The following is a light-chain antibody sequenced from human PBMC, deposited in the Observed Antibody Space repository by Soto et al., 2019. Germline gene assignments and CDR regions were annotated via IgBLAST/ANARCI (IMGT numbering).Light chain of an antibody. V-gene: IGKV3-15*01. CDR2: GAS. J-gene: IGKJ4*01. CDR3: QQYNNWPLT. CDR1: QTISSD. Sequence: EKVMTQSPATLSVSPGERATLSCRASQTISSDLAWYQQKPGLAPRLLIYGASTRATGIPARFSGSGSGTEFTLTISSLQSEEFAVYYCQQYNNWPLTFGGGTKMEI.